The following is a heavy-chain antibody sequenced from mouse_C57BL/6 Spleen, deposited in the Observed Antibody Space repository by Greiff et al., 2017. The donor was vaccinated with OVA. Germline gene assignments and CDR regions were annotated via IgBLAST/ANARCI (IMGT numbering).Heavy chain of an antibody. Sequence: EVHLVESGGGLVKPGGSLKLSCAASGFTFSDYGMHWVRQAPEKGLEWVAYISSGSSTIYYAATVKGRSTISRDNAKNTLFLQMTSLRSEDTAMYYCARDFPYYFDYWGQGTTLTVSS. V-gene: IGHV5-17*01. J-gene: IGHJ2*01. CDR3: ARDFPYYFDY. CDR2: ISSGSSTI. CDR1: GFTFSDYG.